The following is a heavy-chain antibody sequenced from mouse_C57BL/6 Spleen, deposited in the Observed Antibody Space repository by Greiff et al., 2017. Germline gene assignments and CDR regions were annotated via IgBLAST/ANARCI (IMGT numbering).Heavy chain of an antibody. V-gene: IGHV1-4*01. CDR1: GYTFTSYT. J-gene: IGHJ3*01. CDR3: ARSDYGYDALAY. CDR2: INPSSGYT. D-gene: IGHD2-2*01. Sequence: QVQLQQSGAELARPGASVKMSCKASGYTFTSYTMHWVKQRPGQGLEWIGYINPSSGYTKYNQKFKDKATLTADKSSSTAYMQLSSLTSEDSAVYYCARSDYGYDALAYWGQGTLVTVSA.